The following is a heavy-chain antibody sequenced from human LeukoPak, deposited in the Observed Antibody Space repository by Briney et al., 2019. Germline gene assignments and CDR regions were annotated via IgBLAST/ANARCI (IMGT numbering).Heavy chain of an antibody. CDR1: GGSISSSSYY. J-gene: IGHJ3*02. D-gene: IGHD3-22*01. Sequence: PSETLSLTCTVSGGSISSSSYYWGWIRQPPGKGLEWIGSIYYSGNTYYNPSLKSRVTISVDTSKSQFSLKLTSVTAADTAVYYCARKGYYDTSASGAFDIWGQGTMVTVSS. CDR2: IYYSGNT. CDR3: ARKGYYDTSASGAFDI. V-gene: IGHV4-39*07.